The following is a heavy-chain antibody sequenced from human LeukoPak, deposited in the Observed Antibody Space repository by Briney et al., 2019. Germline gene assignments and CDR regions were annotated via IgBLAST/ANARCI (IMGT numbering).Heavy chain of an antibody. CDR2: ISYDGSNK. J-gene: IGHJ4*02. CDR1: GFTFSSYA. Sequence: GGSLRLSCAASGFTFSSYAMHWVRQAPGKGLEWEAVISYDGSNKYYADSVKGRFTISRDNSKNTLYLQMNSLRAEDTAVYYCARDASIAVAGTFFDYWGQGTLVTVSS. V-gene: IGHV3-30-3*01. CDR3: ARDASIAVAGTFFDY. D-gene: IGHD6-19*01.